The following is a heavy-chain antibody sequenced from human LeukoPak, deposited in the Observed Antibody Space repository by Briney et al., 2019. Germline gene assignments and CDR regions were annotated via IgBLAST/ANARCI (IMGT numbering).Heavy chain of an antibody. CDR3: ATGSDLTTVTDGEDWFDP. J-gene: IGHJ5*02. Sequence: GGSLRLSCAASGFTFDDYAMHWVRQAPGKGLEWVSVIYSDGSTYYADSVKGRFTISRDNSKNTLYLQMNSLRAEDTAVYYCATGSDLTTVTDGEDWFDPWGQGTLVTVSS. V-gene: IGHV3-53*01. CDR2: IYSDGST. CDR1: GFTFDDYA. D-gene: IGHD4-17*01.